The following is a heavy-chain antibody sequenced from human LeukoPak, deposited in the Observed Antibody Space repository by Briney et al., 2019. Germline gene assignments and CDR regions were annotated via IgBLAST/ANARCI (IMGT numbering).Heavy chain of an antibody. CDR2: ISSSSSYI. D-gene: IGHD3-22*01. J-gene: IGHJ4*02. CDR3: ARARTYYYDSRDLGY. Sequence: AGGSLRLSCAASGFTFSSFAMSWVRQAPGKGLEWVSSISSSSSYIYYADSVKGRFTISRDNAKNSLYLQMNSLRAEDTAVYYCARARTYYYDSRDLGYWGQGTLVTVSS. CDR1: GFTFSSFA. V-gene: IGHV3-21*01.